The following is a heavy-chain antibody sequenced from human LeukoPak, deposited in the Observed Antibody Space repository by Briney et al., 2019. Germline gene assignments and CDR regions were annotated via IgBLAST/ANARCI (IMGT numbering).Heavy chain of an antibody. V-gene: IGHV4-59*01. J-gene: IGHJ4*02. CDR2: IYYSGST. CDR3: ARGAHLVPAAIVY. CDR1: GGSISSYY. Sequence: SESLSLTCTVSGGSISSYYWSWIRQPPGKGLEWIGYIYYSGSTNYNPSLKSRVTISVDTSKNQFSLKLSSVIAADTAVYYCARGAHLVPAAIVYWGQGTLVTVSS. D-gene: IGHD2-2*01.